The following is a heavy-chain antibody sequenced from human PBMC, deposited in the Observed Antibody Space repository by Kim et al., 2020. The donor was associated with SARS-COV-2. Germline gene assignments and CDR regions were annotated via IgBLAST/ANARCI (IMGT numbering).Heavy chain of an antibody. V-gene: IGHV4-31*03. CDR3: ASYSSSWYRDAFDI. D-gene: IGHD6-13*01. J-gene: IGHJ3*02. CDR1: GGSISSGGYY. CDR2: IYYSGST. Sequence: SETLSLTCTVSGGSISSGGYYWSWIRQHPGKGLEWIGYIYYSGSTYYNPSLKSRVTISVDTSKNQFSLKLSSVTAADTAVYYCASYSSSWYRDAFDIWGQGTMVTVSS.